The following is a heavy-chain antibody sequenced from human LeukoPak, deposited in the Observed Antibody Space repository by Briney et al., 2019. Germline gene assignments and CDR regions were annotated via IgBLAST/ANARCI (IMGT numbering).Heavy chain of an antibody. V-gene: IGHV3-23*01. CDR1: GLTFSSYE. Sequence: GGSLRLSCAASGLTFSSYEMNWVRQAPGKGLEWVSGVGPSGARTYYADSVKGRFTVSRDNSKNMVFLQMNSLRAEDTAIYYCAKDDAYLQYDDWGQGTLVTVSS. D-gene: IGHD5-24*01. CDR2: VGPSGART. CDR3: AKDDAYLQYDD. J-gene: IGHJ4*02.